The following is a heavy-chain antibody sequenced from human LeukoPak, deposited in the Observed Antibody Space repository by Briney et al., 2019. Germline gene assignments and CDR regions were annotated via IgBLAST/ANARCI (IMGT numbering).Heavy chain of an antibody. CDR1: GGSISSSSYY. CDR3: ARGLQQPLRRSYYFDY. V-gene: IGHV4-39*07. J-gene: IGHJ4*02. CDR2: IYYSGST. D-gene: IGHD6-13*01. Sequence: SETLSLTCTVSGGSISSSSYYWGWIRQPPGKGLEWIGNIYYSGSTYYNPSLKSRVTISVDTSKNQFSLKLSSVTAADTAVYYCARGLQQPLRRSYYFDYWGQGTLVTVSS.